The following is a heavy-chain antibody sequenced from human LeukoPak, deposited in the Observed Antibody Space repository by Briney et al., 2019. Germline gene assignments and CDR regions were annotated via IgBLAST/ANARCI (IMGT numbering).Heavy chain of an antibody. CDR1: GGSISSSNW. D-gene: IGHD2-2*01. CDR2: IYRSGNT. J-gene: IGHJ6*03. V-gene: IGHV4-4*02. Sequence: SGTLSLTCAVSGGSISSSNWWTWVRQPPGKGLEWIGEIYRSGNTTYNPSLKSRVTISVDTSKNQFSLKLSSVTAADTAVYYCARAKCSSTSCLPYYMDVWGKGTTVTISS. CDR3: ARAKCSSTSCLPYYMDV.